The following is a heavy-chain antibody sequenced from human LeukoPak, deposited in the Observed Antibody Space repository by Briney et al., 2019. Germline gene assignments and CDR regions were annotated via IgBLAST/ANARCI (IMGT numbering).Heavy chain of an antibody. J-gene: IGHJ5*02. CDR1: GYSFTNYR. CDR2: IDASDSYT. CDR3: ARHVLYSYGPQWWFDP. Sequence: GESLKISCKGSGYSFTNYRISWARHMPGRGLEWMGWIDASDSYTNYSPSFQGHVTISADKSSSTAYLQWSSLKASDAAIYYCARHVLYSYGPQWWFDPWGQGTLVTVSS. D-gene: IGHD5-18*01. V-gene: IGHV5-10-1*01.